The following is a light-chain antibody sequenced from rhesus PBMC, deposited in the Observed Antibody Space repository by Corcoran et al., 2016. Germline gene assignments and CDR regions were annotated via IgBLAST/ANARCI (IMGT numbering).Light chain of an antibody. CDR1: QGRTNH. Sequence: DIQMTQSPSSLSASVGDRVTITCRASQGRTNHLSWYQQKPGRAPKLLIYDASTLQSGVPSRFSGSGSGTDFTLTISSLQPEDFATYYCLQYDSDPRAFDQGTKVEIK. V-gene: IGKV1-43*02. CDR2: DAS. CDR3: LQYDSDPRA. J-gene: IGKJ1*01.